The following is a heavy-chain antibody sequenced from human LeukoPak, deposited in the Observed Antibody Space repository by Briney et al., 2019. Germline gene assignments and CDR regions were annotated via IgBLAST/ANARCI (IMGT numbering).Heavy chain of an antibody. D-gene: IGHD2-2*01. CDR3: ARVVVPAADMDV. J-gene: IGHJ6*03. CDR1: GGSFSGYY. CDR2: INHSGST. Sequence: SETLSLTCAVYGGSFSGYYWSWIRQPPGKGLEWIGEINHSGSTNYNPSLRSRVTISVDTSKNQFSLKLSSVTAADTAVYYCARVVVPAADMDVWGKGTTVTVSS. V-gene: IGHV4-34*01.